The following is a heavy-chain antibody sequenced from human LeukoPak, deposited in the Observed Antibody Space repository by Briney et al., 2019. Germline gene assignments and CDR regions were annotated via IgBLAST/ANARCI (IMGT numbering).Heavy chain of an antibody. V-gene: IGHV3-30*02. CDR1: GFTFSSYG. J-gene: IGHJ4*02. CDR3: VSTKGDY. Sequence: GGSLRLSCAASGFTFSSYGMHWVRQAPGKGLEWVAFIRYDGSNKYYADSVKGRFTISRDNTKNTLYLQMNSLRAEDTAVYYCVSTKGDYWGQGTLVTVSS. CDR2: IRYDGSNK.